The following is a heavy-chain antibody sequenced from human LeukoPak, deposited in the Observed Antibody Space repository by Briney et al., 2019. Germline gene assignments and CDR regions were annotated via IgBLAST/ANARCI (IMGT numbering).Heavy chain of an antibody. CDR2: ISAYNGNT. V-gene: IGHV1-18*04. CDR3: ARDKSGSYYNLVDNFGY. D-gene: IGHD3-10*01. CDR1: GYTFTSYG. J-gene: IGHJ4*02. Sequence: ASVKVSCKASGYTFTSYGTSWVRQAPGQGLEWMGWISAYNGNTNYAQKLQGRVTMTTDTSTSTAYMELRSLRSDDTAVYYCARDKSGSYYNLVDNFGYWGQGTLVTVSS.